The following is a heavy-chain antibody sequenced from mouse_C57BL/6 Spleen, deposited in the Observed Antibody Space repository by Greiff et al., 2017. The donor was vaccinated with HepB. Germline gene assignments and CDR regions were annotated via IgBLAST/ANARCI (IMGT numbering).Heavy chain of an antibody. D-gene: IGHD2-1*01. J-gene: IGHJ2*01. CDR3: ARHGNYVDYFDY. V-gene: IGHV5-17*01. CDR1: GFTFSDYG. Sequence: EVQGVESGGGLVKPGGSLKLSCAASGFTFSDYGMHWVRQAPEKGLEWVAYISSGSSTIYYADTVKGRFTISRDNAKNTLFLQMTSLRSEDTAMYYCARHGNYVDYFDYWGQGTTLTVSS. CDR2: ISSGSSTI.